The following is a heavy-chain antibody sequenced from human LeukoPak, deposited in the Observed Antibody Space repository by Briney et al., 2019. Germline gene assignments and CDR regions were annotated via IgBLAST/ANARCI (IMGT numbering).Heavy chain of an antibody. V-gene: IGHV4-59*01. CDR3: ARVGTSGSSVAYDY. D-gene: IGHD3-10*01. J-gene: IGHJ4*02. CDR2: IYNSGST. Sequence: SETLSLTCTVSGGSISNYYWSWIRQPPGKGLEWIGYIYNSGSTNYNPSLKSRVTIPVDTSKNQLSLNLRSVTAADTAAYYCARVGTSGSSVAYDYWGQGTLVTVSS. CDR1: GGSISNYY.